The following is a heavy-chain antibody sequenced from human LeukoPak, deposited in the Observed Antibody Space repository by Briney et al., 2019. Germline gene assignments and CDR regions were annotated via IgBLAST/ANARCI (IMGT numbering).Heavy chain of an antibody. D-gene: IGHD6-13*01. CDR1: GGSISSSSYY. CDR3: ATFSQQLVDY. CDR2: IYYSGST. Sequence: PSETLSLTCTDSGGSISSSSYYWGWIRQPPGKGLEWIGSIYYSGSTYYNPSLKSRVTISVDTSKNQFSLKLSSVTAADTAVYYCATFSQQLVDYWGQGTLVTVSS. J-gene: IGHJ4*02. V-gene: IGHV4-39*01.